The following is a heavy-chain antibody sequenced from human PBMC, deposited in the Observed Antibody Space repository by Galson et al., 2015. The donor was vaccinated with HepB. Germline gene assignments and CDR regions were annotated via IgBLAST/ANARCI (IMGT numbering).Heavy chain of an antibody. Sequence: SETLSLTCAVYGGSLSGYSWNWIRQSPGKGLQWIGEVLHSGSTNYSASLKSRVVISVDTSKKQFSLSLHSVTAADTAVYYCARGGGHCDSANRHPFDCWGQGTLVSVSS. CDR3: ARGGGHCDSANRHPFDC. V-gene: IGHV4-34*01. D-gene: IGHD2-15*01. J-gene: IGHJ4*02. CDR1: GGSLSGYS. CDR2: VLHSGST.